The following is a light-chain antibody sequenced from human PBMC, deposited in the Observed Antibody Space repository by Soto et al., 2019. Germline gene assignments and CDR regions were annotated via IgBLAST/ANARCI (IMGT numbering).Light chain of an antibody. V-gene: IGKV4-1*01. J-gene: IGKJ3*01. CDR1: QSVLYSSNNKNY. CDR2: WAS. Sequence: DIVMTQSPDSLAVSLGERATINCKSSQSVLYSSNNKNYLAWYQRKAGQPPKLLIYWASTRESGVPDRFSGSGSGTDFTLTISSLQAEDVAVYYCQQYYSTVLFTFGPGTKVDIK. CDR3: QQYYSTVLFT.